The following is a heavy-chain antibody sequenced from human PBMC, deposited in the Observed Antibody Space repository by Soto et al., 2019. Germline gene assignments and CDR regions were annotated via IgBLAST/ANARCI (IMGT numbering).Heavy chain of an antibody. D-gene: IGHD2-15*01. Sequence: SETLSLTCGVSGGSFSNHDYWSWIRQPPGRGLEWIGDVHQSGDSKYSRSSRSLRSRVTMSVDTSKNHFSLKVTSLTAADTAVYYCARVACSGGSCNPRVFDYWGQGILVTVSS. J-gene: IGHJ4*02. V-gene: IGHV4-34*01. CDR1: GGSFSNHDY. CDR3: ARVACSGGSCNPRVFDY. CDR2: VHQSGDS.